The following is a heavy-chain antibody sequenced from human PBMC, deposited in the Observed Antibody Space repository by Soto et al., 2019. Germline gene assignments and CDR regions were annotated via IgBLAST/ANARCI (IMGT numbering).Heavy chain of an antibody. CDR3: VREWFL. Sequence: GGSLRLSCAASGFTFSSYWMSWVRQAPGKGLEWVANIKQDGSVKQYVDSVKGRFTISRDNAKNSLLLQMDSLRAEDTAVYHCVREWFLWGQGTTVTVSS. CDR1: GFTFSSYW. D-gene: IGHD3-10*01. V-gene: IGHV3-7*01. J-gene: IGHJ6*02. CDR2: IKQDGSVK.